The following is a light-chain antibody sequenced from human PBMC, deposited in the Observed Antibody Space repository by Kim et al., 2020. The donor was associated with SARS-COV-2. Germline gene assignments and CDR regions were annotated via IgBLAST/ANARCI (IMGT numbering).Light chain of an antibody. V-gene: IGLV1-51*01. CDR1: SANMGNNY. CDR3: GTWDSSLSAVV. J-gene: IGLJ2*01. Sequence: GQKVTISCSGSSANMGNNYVSWYQQLPGTAPKHLIYDNNKRPSGIPDRFSGSKSGTSATLGITGLQTGDEADYYCGTWDSSLSAVVFGGGTQLTVL. CDR2: DNN.